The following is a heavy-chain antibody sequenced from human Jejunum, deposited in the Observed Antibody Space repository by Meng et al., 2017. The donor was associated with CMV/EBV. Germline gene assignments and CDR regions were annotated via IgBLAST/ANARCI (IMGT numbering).Heavy chain of an antibody. CDR1: RFTFSICW. CDR2: IYPGDSDT. D-gene: IGHD2-15*01. V-gene: IGHV5-51*01. J-gene: IGHJ5*02. CDR3: ARHAGGSTVDWFDP. Sequence: RFTFSICWISWVRLLPGKGLEWMGFIYPGDSDTRYSPSFQGQVTFSADKSIKTAYLQWSSLKASDSAMYYCARHAGGSTVDWFDPWGQGTQVTVSS.